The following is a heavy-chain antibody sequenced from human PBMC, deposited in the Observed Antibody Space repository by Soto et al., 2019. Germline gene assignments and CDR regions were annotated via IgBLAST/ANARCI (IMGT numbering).Heavy chain of an antibody. Sequence: QVQLQESGPGLVKPSETLSLTCTVSGGSISSYYWSWIRQPPGKGLEWIGYIYYSGSTNYNPSLKSRVTTAVDTSKHQFSLKLRSATAADRAVYYCARGEGGYSYGRGNSYCCGMDVWGQGTTVTVSS. CDR2: IYYSGST. CDR3: ARGEGGYSYGRGNSYCCGMDV. V-gene: IGHV4-59*01. J-gene: IGHJ6*02. D-gene: IGHD5-18*01. CDR1: GGSISSYY.